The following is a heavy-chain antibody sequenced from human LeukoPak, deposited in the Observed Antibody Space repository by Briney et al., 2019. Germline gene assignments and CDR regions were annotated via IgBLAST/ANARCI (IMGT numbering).Heavy chain of an antibody. Sequence: GGSLRLSCAASGFTFSSYSMNWVRQAPGKGLEWVSSISSSSSYIYYADSVKGRFTISRDNAKNSLYLQMNSLRDEDTAVYYCAKDVGSYDSSGYSPYYYYGMDVWGQGTTVTVSS. J-gene: IGHJ6*02. CDR3: AKDVGSYDSSGYSPYYYYGMDV. V-gene: IGHV3-21*01. CDR1: GFTFSSYS. CDR2: ISSSSSYI. D-gene: IGHD3-22*01.